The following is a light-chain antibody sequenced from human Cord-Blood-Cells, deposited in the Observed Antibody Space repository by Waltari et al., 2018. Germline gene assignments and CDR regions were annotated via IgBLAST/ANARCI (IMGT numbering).Light chain of an antibody. CDR2: AAS. J-gene: IGKJ1*01. CDR1: QSISSY. Sequence: DIQMTQSPSSLSASVGDRVTITYRASQSISSYLNLYQQKPGQAPKLLIYAASSLQSGAPSRFSGLRSGTESTFTISRLQPEDYATYYCQQSYSTPWTSGQGTKVEIK. V-gene: IGKV1-39*01. CDR3: QQSYSTPWT.